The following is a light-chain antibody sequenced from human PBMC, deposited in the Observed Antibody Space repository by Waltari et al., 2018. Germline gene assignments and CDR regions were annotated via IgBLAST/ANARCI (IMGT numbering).Light chain of an antibody. CDR3: QQYGSSPPMYT. CDR2: GAS. J-gene: IGKJ2*01. V-gene: IGKV3-20*01. CDR1: QSVSSSY. Sequence: EIVLTQSPGTLSLSPGERATLSCRASQSVSSSYLAWYQQKPGQAPRLLIYGASSRATGNPDRFRCSGSGTDFTLTISRLEPEDFAVYYCQQYGSSPPMYTFGQGTKLEIK.